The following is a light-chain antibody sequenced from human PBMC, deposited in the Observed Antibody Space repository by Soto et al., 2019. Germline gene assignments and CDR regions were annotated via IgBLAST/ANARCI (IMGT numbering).Light chain of an antibody. CDR2: STS. V-gene: IGKV3-20*01. J-gene: IGKJ4*01. Sequence: EIVLTQSPGTLYLSPGERATLSCRASQMVSSSYLAWYQQKPGQAPRLLIYSTSSRATGIPDRFSGSGSGTDFTLTISRLEPEDFVLYYCQQYGSSALTFGGGTKVEIK. CDR1: QMVSSSY. CDR3: QQYGSSALT.